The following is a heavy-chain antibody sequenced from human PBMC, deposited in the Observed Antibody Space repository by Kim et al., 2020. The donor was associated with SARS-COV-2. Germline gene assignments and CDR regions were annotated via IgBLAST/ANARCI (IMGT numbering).Heavy chain of an antibody. Sequence: SVKVSCKASGFSFINFAVQWVRQARGQGPEWIGWIVVGDGNTKYAQKLQDRVTISRDMSTSTAYMELTSLRYEDTAVYYCEAVSGGHYYDGSASLDYWGQATLVTVSS. CDR2: IVVGDGNT. V-gene: IGHV1-58*01. CDR3: EAVSGGHYYDGSASLDY. J-gene: IGHJ4*02. D-gene: IGHD3-22*01. CDR1: GFSFINFA.